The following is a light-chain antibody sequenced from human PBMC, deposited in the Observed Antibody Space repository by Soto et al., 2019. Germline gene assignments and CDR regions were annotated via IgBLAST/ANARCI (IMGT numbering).Light chain of an antibody. Sequence: DIQMTQSPSSLSASVGDEVTITCRASQIISTYLNWYQQKPGKAPNLLINDALTLQDGVPPRFSDSGSGTDFTPTITSLHPEDFATYYCQKSFSPLYLFGQGTKVDIK. CDR2: DAL. J-gene: IGKJ2*01. CDR1: QIISTY. V-gene: IGKV1-39*01. CDR3: QKSFSPLYL.